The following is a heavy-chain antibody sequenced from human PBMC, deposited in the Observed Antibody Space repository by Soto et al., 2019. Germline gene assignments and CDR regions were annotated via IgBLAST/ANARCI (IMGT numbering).Heavy chain of an antibody. Sequence: QVQLQESGPGLVKPSETLSLTCTVSGGSISGHYWNWLRQSTGQGLEWIGYISDSGSVNYNPSLNSRVTISLDTSRTQFSLSLTSVTAADTAVYYCARDPVALPWWYFDLWGRGSLVTVSS. V-gene: IGHV4-59*11. CDR3: ARDPVALPWWYFDL. CDR1: GGSISGHY. J-gene: IGHJ2*01. CDR2: ISDSGSV. D-gene: IGHD6-19*01.